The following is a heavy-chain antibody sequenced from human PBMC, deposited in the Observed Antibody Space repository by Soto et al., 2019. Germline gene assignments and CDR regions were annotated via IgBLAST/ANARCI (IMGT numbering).Heavy chain of an antibody. J-gene: IGHJ4*02. Sequence: ASVKVSCKASGYTFTSYGISWVRQAPGQGLEWMGWISAYNGSTNYAQKLQGRVTITADESTSTAYMELSSLRSEDTAVYYCAISPHPVAAVAGTSFDYWGQGTLVTVSS. V-gene: IGHV1-18*01. CDR2: ISAYNGST. CDR1: GYTFTSYG. D-gene: IGHD6-19*01. CDR3: AISPHPVAAVAGTSFDY.